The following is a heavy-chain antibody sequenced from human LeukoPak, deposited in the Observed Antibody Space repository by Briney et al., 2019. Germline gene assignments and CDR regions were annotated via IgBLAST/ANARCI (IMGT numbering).Heavy chain of an antibody. J-gene: IGHJ4*02. D-gene: IGHD2-2*01. Sequence: GGSLRLSCAASGFTFCAYGMHWVREAPGKGVGGGAFIRYDGGNKYYADSVKGRFTISRDNSKNTVYPQMNSLRAEDTAVYYCAAPGVPAATYYFDYWGQGTLVTVSS. CDR3: AAPGVPAATYYFDY. V-gene: IGHV3-30*02. CDR2: IRYDGGNK. CDR1: GFTFCAYG.